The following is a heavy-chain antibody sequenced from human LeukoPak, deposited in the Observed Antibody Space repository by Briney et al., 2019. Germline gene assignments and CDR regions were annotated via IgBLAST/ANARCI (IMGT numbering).Heavy chain of an antibody. V-gene: IGHV3-53*01. CDR1: GFTVNKKY. CDR3: ASRDSGDYPDFDY. Sequence: PGGSLRLSCAASGFTVNKKYMTWVRQAPGKGLEWVSLIYSGGTTYYADSVKGRFTISRDNSKNTLSLQMDNLRAEDTAVFYCASRDSGDYPDFDYWGRGTLVTVSS. CDR2: IYSGGTT. J-gene: IGHJ4*02. D-gene: IGHD4-17*01.